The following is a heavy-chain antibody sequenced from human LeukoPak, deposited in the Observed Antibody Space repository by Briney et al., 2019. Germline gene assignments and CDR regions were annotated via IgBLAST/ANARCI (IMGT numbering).Heavy chain of an antibody. V-gene: IGHV3-30-3*01. D-gene: IGHD4-23*01. J-gene: IGHJ6*02. Sequence: PGRSLRLSCAASGFTFSSYAMHWVRQAPGKGLEWVAVISYDGSNKYYADSVKGRFTISRDNSKNTLYLQMNSLRAEDTAVYYCARGNQKTTVVTPKEYGMDVWGQGTTVTVSS. CDR2: ISYDGSNK. CDR1: GFTFSSYA. CDR3: ARGNQKTTVVTPKEYGMDV.